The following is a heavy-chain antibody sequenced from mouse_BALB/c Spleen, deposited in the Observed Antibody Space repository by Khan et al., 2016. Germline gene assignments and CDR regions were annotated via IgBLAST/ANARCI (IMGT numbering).Heavy chain of an antibody. Sequence: VQLKQSGAELVKPGASVKLSCTASGFNIKDTYMHWVKQRPEQGLEWIGRIDPADGNTNYDPKFQGQATITADTSSTTAYLQLSSLTSEDTAVYYCARGRTAFAYWGQGTLVTVSA. CDR1: GFNIKDTY. D-gene: IGHD4-1*01. CDR3: ARGRTAFAY. V-gene: IGHV14-3*02. CDR2: IDPADGNT. J-gene: IGHJ3*01.